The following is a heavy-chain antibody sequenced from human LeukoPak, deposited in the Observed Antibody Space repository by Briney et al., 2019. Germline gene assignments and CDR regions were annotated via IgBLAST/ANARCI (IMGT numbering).Heavy chain of an antibody. D-gene: IGHD6-19*01. CDR3: ARIIAVAERSYFDY. V-gene: IGHV3-21*01. CDR1: GFTFSSYS. J-gene: IGHJ4*02. CDR2: ISSSSSYI. Sequence: GGSLRLSCAASGFTFSSYSMNWVRQAPGKGLEWVSSISSSSSYIYYAGSVKGRFTISRDNAKNSLYLQMNSLRAEDTAVYYCARIIAVAERSYFDYWGQGTLVTVSS.